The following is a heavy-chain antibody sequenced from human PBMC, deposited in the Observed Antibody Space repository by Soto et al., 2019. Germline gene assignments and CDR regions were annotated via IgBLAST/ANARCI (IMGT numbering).Heavy chain of an antibody. CDR1: GFTFSSYA. CDR2: ISGSGGST. V-gene: IGHV3-23*01. J-gene: IGHJ6*02. CDR3: AKSYYYDSSGYYYWSYCHYYYGKDV. D-gene: IGHD3-22*01. Sequence: PGGSLRLSCAASGFTFSSYAMSWVRQAPGKGLEWVSAISGSGGSTYYADSVKGRFTISRDNSKNTLYLQMNSLRAEDTAVYYCAKSYYYDSSGYYYWSYCHYYYGKDVWGQGTTVTVSS.